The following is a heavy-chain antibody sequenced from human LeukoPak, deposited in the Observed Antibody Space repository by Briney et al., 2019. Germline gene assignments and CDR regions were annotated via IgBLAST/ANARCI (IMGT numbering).Heavy chain of an antibody. D-gene: IGHD5-24*01. Sequence: ASVKVSCKASGYTFTSYGISWVRQAPGQGLEWMGIINPSGGSTSYAQKFQGRVTMTRDMSTSTVYMELSSLRSEDTAVYYCARGPLRRDGSEFDYWGQGTLVTVSS. V-gene: IGHV1-46*01. CDR1: GYTFTSYG. J-gene: IGHJ4*02. CDR2: INPSGGST. CDR3: ARGPLRRDGSEFDY.